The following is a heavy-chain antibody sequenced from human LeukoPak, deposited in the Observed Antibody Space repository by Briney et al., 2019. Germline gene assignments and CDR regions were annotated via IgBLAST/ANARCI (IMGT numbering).Heavy chain of an antibody. J-gene: IGHJ4*02. CDR2: IYYSGST. CDR3: ARGGGRYSYVYFDY. V-gene: IGHV4-39*01. Sequence: SETLSLTCTVSGGSISSSSYYWGWVRQPPGKGLERIGSIYYSGSTYYNPSLKSRVTISVDTSKNQFSLKLSSVTAADTAVYYCARGGGRYSYVYFDYWGQGTLVTVSS. D-gene: IGHD5-18*01. CDR1: GGSISSSSYY.